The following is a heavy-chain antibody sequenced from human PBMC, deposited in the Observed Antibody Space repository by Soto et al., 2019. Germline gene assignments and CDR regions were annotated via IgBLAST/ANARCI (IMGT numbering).Heavy chain of an antibody. D-gene: IGHD1-26*01. V-gene: IGHV1-69*01. J-gene: IGHJ4*02. CDR2: MITIFGTA. CDR1: GGTFSSYS. Sequence: QVQLVQSGAEVKKPGSSVKVSCKASGGTFSSYSINWVRQAPGQGLEWMGEMITIFGTANYAQKFQGRVTITADESTSTASMELSSLRSEDTAVYYCARDGGRHSGGIDYWGQGTLVTVSS. CDR3: ARDGGRHSGGIDY.